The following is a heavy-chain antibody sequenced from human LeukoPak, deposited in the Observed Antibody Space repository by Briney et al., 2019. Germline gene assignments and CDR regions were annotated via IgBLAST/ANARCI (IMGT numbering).Heavy chain of an antibody. J-gene: IGHJ4*02. CDR3: ARLTGGAVAGAFDY. V-gene: IGHV3-21*01. Sequence: GGSLRLSCAASGFTFSSYSMNWVRQAPGKRLEWVSSISSSSSYIYYADSVKGRFTISRDNAKNSLYLQMNSLGAEDTAVYYCARLTGGAVAGAFDYWGQGTLVTVSS. CDR2: ISSSSSYI. D-gene: IGHD6-19*01. CDR1: GFTFSSYS.